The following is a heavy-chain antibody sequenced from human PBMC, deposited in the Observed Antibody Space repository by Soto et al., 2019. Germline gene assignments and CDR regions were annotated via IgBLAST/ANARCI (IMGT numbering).Heavy chain of an antibody. CDR3: AKSLWDTSGWKTDY. J-gene: IGHJ4*02. CDR1: GDSISSLY. CDR2: IYYSGSI. V-gene: IGHV4-59*01. Sequence: QVQLQESGPGLVKPSETLSLTCTVSGDSISSLYWSWIRQPPGKGLEWIGYIYYSGSINYNPSLKSRLTISVDPSKNQFSLRLSSVTAADTAVYYCAKSLWDTSGWKTDYWGQGTLVTVSS. D-gene: IGHD6-19*01.